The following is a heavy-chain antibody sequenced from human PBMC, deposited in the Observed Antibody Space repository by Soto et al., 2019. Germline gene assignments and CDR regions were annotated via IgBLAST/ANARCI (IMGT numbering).Heavy chain of an antibody. Sequence: QVQLVQSGAEVKKPGASVKVSCKASGYTFTSYAMPWVRQAPGQRLEWMGWINAGNGNTKYSQKFQGRVTITRDTSASTAYMELSSLRSEDTAVYYCARDRTVTPNNWFDPWGQGTLVTVSS. D-gene: IGHD4-17*01. J-gene: IGHJ5*02. V-gene: IGHV1-3*01. CDR3: ARDRTVTPNNWFDP. CDR1: GYTFTSYA. CDR2: INAGNGNT.